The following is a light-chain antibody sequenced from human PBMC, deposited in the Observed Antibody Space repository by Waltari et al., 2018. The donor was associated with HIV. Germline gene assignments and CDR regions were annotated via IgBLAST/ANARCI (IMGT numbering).Light chain of an antibody. CDR1: ISNVGTNY. Sequence: QSVLTQPPSVSAAPGQTVTISCSVSISNVGTNYVSWYQQLPRTAPKLLIYDKDKRPAGIPDRFSGSRSGTSAALDITGLQTGDEADYYCGTWDDSLNGHWVFGGGTKVTVL. CDR3: GTWDDSLNGHWV. V-gene: IGLV1-51*01. J-gene: IGLJ3*02. CDR2: DKD.